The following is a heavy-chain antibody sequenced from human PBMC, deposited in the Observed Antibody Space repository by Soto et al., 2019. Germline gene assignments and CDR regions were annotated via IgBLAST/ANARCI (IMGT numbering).Heavy chain of an antibody. CDR2: IRTTSSYI. CDR3: ARVLAAAMNNYYYAMDV. J-gene: IGHJ6*02. CDR1: GFSFSSYN. D-gene: IGHD2-2*01. Sequence: EVQLVGSGGGLVKPGGSLRLSCAASGFSFSSYNMNWVRQTPGKGLGWVASIRTTSSYIHYADSVKGRFTISRDNAKNSLYLQMDSLRAEDTAVYYCARVLAAAMNNYYYAMDVWGQGTTVTVSS. V-gene: IGHV3-21*01.